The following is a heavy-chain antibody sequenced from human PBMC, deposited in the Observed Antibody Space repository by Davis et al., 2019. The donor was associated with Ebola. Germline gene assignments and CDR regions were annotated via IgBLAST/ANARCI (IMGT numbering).Heavy chain of an antibody. CDR3: ARGRASLRGYYYYGVDV. D-gene: IGHD3-10*01. CDR1: GFTFSSYA. CDR2: ISGSGGNT. Sequence: GGSLRLSCAASGFTFSSYAMNWVRQAPGKGLEWVSVISGSGGNTYYADSVKGRFTISRDNSKNTLYLQVNSLRVADTAVYYCARGRASLRGYYYYGVDVWGQGTTVTVSS. J-gene: IGHJ6*02. V-gene: IGHV3-23*01.